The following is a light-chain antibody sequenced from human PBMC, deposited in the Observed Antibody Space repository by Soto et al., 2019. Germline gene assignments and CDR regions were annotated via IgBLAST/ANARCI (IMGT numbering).Light chain of an antibody. Sequence: QSVLTQPPSASGTPGQRVTISCSGSISNLGSNFVFWFQQLPGAAPKLLISRNDQRPSGVLDRFSGSKSGTSASLAISGLRSEDEAAYHCAAWDDTLRGVVFGGGTKLTVL. V-gene: IGLV1-47*01. CDR2: RND. CDR3: AAWDDTLRGVV. J-gene: IGLJ3*02. CDR1: ISNLGSNF.